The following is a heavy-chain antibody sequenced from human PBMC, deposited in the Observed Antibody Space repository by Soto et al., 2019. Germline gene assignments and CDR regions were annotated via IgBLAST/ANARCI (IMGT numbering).Heavy chain of an antibody. CDR2: ISYDGSNK. CDR3: ARGLDEGSYYYYGMDV. Sequence: GGSLRLSCAASGFTFSSYAMHWVRQAPGKGLEWVAVISYDGSNKYYADSVKGRFTTSRDNSKNTLYLQMNSLRAEDTAVYYCARGLDEGSYYYYGMDVWGQGTTVTVSS. J-gene: IGHJ6*02. CDR1: GFTFSSYA. V-gene: IGHV3-30-3*01. D-gene: IGHD2-15*01.